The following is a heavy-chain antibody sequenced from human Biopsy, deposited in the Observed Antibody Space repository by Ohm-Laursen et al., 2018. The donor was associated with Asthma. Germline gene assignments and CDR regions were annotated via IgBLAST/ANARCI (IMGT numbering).Heavy chain of an antibody. J-gene: IGHJ6*02. CDR1: GFTFDNYT. CDR3: ARGGLHYYEYYGMDV. V-gene: IGHV3-30*04. D-gene: IGHD2-21*02. CDR2: ISYDGRNT. Sequence: SLRLSCSAAGFTFDNYTMHWVRQAPGKGLEWVTIISYDGRNTYYADSVEGRFTISRDNSKNTLFLQMSSLRPEDTAVYYCARGGLHYYEYYGMDVWGQGTTATVSS.